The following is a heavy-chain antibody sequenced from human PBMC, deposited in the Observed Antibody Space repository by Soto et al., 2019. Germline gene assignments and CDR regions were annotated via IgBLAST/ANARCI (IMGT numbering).Heavy chain of an antibody. CDR3: AKPKSGTMMLMGY. V-gene: IGHV3-23*01. D-gene: IGHD3-22*01. CDR2: ISGSGGST. CDR1: GCTFSSYA. J-gene: IGHJ4*02. Sequence: EVQLLESGGGLVQPGGSLRLSCAASGCTFSSYAMSWVRQAPGKGLEWVSAISGSGGSTYYADSVKGRFTISRDNSKNTLYLQMNSLRAEDTSVYYCAKPKSGTMMLMGYWGQGNLVTVSS.